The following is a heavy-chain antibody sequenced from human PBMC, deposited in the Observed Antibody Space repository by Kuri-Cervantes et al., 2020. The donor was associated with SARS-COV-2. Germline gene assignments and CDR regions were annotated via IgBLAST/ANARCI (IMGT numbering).Heavy chain of an antibody. D-gene: IGHD2-2*01. CDR3: AKKGVGSSTSTVYYYYYMDV. V-gene: IGHV3-48*03. CDR1: GFTFSSYE. J-gene: IGHJ6*03. Sequence: GESLKISCAASGFTFSSYEMNWVRQAPGKGLEWVSYISGSTIYYADSVKGRFTISRDNSKNTLYLQMNSLRAEDTAVYYCAKKGVGSSTSTVYYYYYMDVWGKGTTVTVSS. CDR2: ISGSTI.